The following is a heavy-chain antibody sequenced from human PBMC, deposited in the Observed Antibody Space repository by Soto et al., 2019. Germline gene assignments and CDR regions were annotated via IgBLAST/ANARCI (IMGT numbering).Heavy chain of an antibody. J-gene: IGHJ6*02. CDR1: GYTLTELS. CDR3: ATVLLLWIGEPSYGMDV. CDR2: FDPEDGET. D-gene: IGHD3-10*01. V-gene: IGHV1-24*01. Sequence: ASVKVSCKVSGYTLTELSMHWVRQAPGKGLEWMGGFDPEDGETIYAQKFQGRVTMTEDTSTDTAYMELSSLRSEDTAVYYCATVLLLWIGEPSYGMDVWGQGTTVTVSS.